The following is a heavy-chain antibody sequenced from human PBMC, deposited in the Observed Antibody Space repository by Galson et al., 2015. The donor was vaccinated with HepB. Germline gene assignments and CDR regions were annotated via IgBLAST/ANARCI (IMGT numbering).Heavy chain of an antibody. Sequence: SETLSLTCAVSGGSISSSNWWSWVRQPPGKGLEWIGEIYHSGSTNYNPPLKSRVTISVDKSKNQFSLKLSSVTAADTAVYYCARGYSSWYFSWFDPWGQGTLVTVSS. CDR1: GGSISSSNW. D-gene: IGHD6-13*01. J-gene: IGHJ5*02. CDR2: IYHSGST. V-gene: IGHV4-4*02. CDR3: ARGYSSWYFSWFDP.